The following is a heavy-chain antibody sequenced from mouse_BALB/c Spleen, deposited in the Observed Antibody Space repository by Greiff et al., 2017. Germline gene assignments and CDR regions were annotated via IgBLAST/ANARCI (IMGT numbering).Heavy chain of an antibody. V-gene: IGHV2-6-5*01. CDR2: IWGGGST. J-gene: IGHJ3*01. Sequence: VKLVESGPGLVAPSQSLSITCTVSGFSLTDYGVIWIRQPPGKGLEWLGVIWGGGSTYYNSALKSRLSISKDNSKSQVFLKMNSLQTDDTAMYYCAKLIYYDYDVEFAYWGQGTLVTVSA. D-gene: IGHD2-4*01. CDR1: GFSLTDYG. CDR3: AKLIYYDYDVEFAY.